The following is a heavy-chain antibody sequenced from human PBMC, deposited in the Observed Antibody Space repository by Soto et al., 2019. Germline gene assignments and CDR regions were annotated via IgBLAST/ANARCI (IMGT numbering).Heavy chain of an antibody. Sequence: GASVKVSCKASGGTFSGYAISWVRQAPGQGLEWMGGIIPIFGTANYAQKFQGRVTITADESTSTAYMELSSLRSEDTAVYYCAIAFGAARILDYYYYGMDVWGQGTTVTVSS. D-gene: IGHD6-6*01. V-gene: IGHV1-69*13. CDR1: GGTFSGYA. J-gene: IGHJ6*02. CDR2: IIPIFGTA. CDR3: AIAFGAARILDYYYYGMDV.